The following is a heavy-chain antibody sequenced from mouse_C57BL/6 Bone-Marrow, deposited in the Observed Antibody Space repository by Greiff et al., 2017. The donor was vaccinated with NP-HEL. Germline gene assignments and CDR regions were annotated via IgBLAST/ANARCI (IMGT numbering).Heavy chain of an antibody. Sequence: EVKLQESGGGLVQPGGSMKLSCAASGFTFSDAWMDWVRQSPEKGLEWVAEIRNKDNNHATYYAESVKGRFTISRDDSKSSVYLQLNSLRAEDTGIYYCTRDGYSGNYAMDYWGQGTSVTVSS. CDR3: TRDGYSGNYAMDY. V-gene: IGHV6-6*01. CDR1: GFTFSDAW. D-gene: IGHD2-3*01. CDR2: IRNKDNNHAT. J-gene: IGHJ4*01.